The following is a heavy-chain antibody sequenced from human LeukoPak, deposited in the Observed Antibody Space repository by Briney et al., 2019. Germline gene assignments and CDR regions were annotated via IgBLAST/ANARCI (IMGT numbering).Heavy chain of an antibody. Sequence: XXEWVSAISGSGGSTYYADSVKGRFTISRDNSKNTLYLQMNSLRAEDTAVYYCAKDPATVVTFWGQGTLVTVSS. CDR2: ISGSGGST. CDR3: AKDPATVVTF. V-gene: IGHV3-23*01. D-gene: IGHD4-23*01. J-gene: IGHJ4*02.